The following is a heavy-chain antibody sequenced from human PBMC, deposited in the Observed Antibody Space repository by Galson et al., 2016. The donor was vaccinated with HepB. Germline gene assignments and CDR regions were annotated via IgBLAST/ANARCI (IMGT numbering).Heavy chain of an antibody. V-gene: IGHV4-59*11. CDR3: ARDKGVAVALRWFEY. Sequence: SETLSLTCTVSGGSIGNQSWSWIRQSPGKGLEWIGYVYHSGTTNYNPSLESRVTMSVDTSTNQIFLNLRSVTAADTAGYYCARDKGVAVALRWFEYWGQGTLVTVSS. J-gene: IGHJ5*01. D-gene: IGHD6-19*01. CDR2: VYHSGTT. CDR1: GGSIGNQS.